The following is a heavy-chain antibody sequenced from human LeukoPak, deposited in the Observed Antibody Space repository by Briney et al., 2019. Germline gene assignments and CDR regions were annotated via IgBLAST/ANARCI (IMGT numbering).Heavy chain of an antibody. J-gene: IGHJ4*02. CDR2: ISSSGSTI. CDR3: ARETGGYSSSWYGGFDY. Sequence: PGGSLRLSCATSGFTFSSFEMNWVRQAPGKGLEWVSYISSSGSTIYYADSVKGRFTISRDNAKNSLYLQMNSLRAEDTAVYYCARETGGYSSSWYGGFDYWGQGTLVTVSS. V-gene: IGHV3-48*03. CDR1: GFTFSSFE. D-gene: IGHD6-13*01.